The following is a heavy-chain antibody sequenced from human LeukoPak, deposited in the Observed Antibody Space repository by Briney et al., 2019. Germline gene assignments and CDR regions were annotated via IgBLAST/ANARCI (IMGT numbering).Heavy chain of an antibody. CDR1: GYTFTSYD. D-gene: IGHD7-27*01. J-gene: IGHJ4*02. Sequence: ASVKVSCKASGYTFTSYDSNRVRQATGQRPEWMGWMSPNSGDTGYAQKFQDRVTMTRNTSISTAYMELSSLRSDDTAVYYCARGPPNWGYDYWGSGTLVTVSS. CDR3: ARGPPNWGYDY. V-gene: IGHV1-8*01. CDR2: MSPNSGDT.